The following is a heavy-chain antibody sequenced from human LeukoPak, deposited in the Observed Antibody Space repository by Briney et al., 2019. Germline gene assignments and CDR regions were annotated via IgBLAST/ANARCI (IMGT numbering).Heavy chain of an antibody. V-gene: IGHV4-59*08. Sequence: PSETLSLTCTVSGGSIRSYYWSWIRQPPGKGLEWIGYIFYAGSTTYNPSLKSRVTLSIDTSKNQFSLKLNSVTAADMAVYYCASGERGYSYGPLDYWGQGTLVTVSS. CDR2: IFYAGST. J-gene: IGHJ4*02. D-gene: IGHD5-18*01. CDR3: ASGERGYSYGPLDY. CDR1: GGSIRSYY.